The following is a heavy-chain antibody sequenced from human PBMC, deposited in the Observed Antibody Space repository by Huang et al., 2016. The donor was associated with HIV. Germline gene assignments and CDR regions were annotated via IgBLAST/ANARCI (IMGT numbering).Heavy chain of an antibody. CDR1: GGSFSLYS. J-gene: IGHJ6*02. D-gene: IGHD6-6*01. CDR3: ARGGRIAARNYYGMDV. CDR2: IMQDGSA. Sequence: QVRLHQWGAGLLKPSETPSLTCAVYGGSFSLYSWNWIRQPPGKGLQWIGEIMQDGSANYDPSLKRRLTMSVDTSKNQFSLILTSLTAGDSAVYYCARGGRIAARNYYGMDVWGQGTTFTVSS. V-gene: IGHV4-34*01.